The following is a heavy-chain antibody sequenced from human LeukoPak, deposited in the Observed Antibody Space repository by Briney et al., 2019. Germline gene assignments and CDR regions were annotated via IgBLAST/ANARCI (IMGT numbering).Heavy chain of an antibody. Sequence: GGSLRLSCAASGFTFSSYGMHWVRQAPGKGLEWVAFIRYDGSNKYYADSVKGRFTISRDNSKNTLYLQMNSLRAEDTAVYYCAKDYSYGSGSYMDYWGQGTLVTVSS. D-gene: IGHD3-10*01. J-gene: IGHJ4*02. V-gene: IGHV3-30*02. CDR1: GFTFSSYG. CDR2: IRYDGSNK. CDR3: AKDYSYGSGSYMDY.